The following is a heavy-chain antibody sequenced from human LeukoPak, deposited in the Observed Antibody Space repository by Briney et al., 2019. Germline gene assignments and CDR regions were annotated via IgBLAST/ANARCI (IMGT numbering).Heavy chain of an antibody. Sequence: SETLSLTCAVYGGSFSGYYWSWIRQPPGKGLEWIGEINHSGSTNYNPSLKSRTTISVDTSKNQFSLKLSSVTAADTAVYYCAGVRSYGEPFFDYWGQGTLVTVSS. J-gene: IGHJ4*02. CDR1: GGSFSGYY. D-gene: IGHD4-17*01. CDR3: AGVRSYGEPFFDY. CDR2: INHSGST. V-gene: IGHV4-34*01.